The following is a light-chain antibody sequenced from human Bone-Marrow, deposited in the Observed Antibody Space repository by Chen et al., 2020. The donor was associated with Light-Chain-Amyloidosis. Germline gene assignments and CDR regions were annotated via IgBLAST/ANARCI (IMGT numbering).Light chain of an antibody. CDR2: DDS. J-gene: IGLJ3*02. V-gene: IGLV3-21*02. CDR1: NIGSTS. CDR3: QVWDRSSDRPV. Sequence: SYMLTQPASVSVVREQTATIACGGNNIGSTSVHWYQQTPGQAPLLVVYDDSDRPSGIPERLSGSNSGNTDTLTISRVEAGDEADYYCQVWDRSSDRPVFGGGTKLTVL.